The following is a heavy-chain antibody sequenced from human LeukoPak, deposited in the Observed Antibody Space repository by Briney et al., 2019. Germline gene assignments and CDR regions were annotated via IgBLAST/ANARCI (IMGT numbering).Heavy chain of an antibody. J-gene: IGHJ4*02. CDR1: GFIFSSYS. V-gene: IGHV3-64*01. CDR3: ARDGGPGTTDY. D-gene: IGHD1-1*01. Sequence: PGGSLRLSCAASGFIFSSYSMHWVRQAPGKGLESVSAISSNGGSTYYANSVRGRFTISRDNSKNTLYLQMGSLRAEDLAVYYCARDGGPGTTDYWGQGTLVTVSS. CDR2: ISSNGGST.